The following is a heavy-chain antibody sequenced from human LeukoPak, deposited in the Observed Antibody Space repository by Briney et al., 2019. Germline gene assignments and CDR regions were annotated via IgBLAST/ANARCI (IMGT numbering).Heavy chain of an antibody. Sequence: SETLSLTCTVSGGSISSSSYYWGWIRQPPGKGLEWIGSIYYSGSTNYNPSLKSRVTISVDTSKNQFSLKLSSVTAADTAVYYCAREVGATAGKNRYYYHYMDVWGKGTTVTVSS. CDR3: AREVGATAGKNRYYYHYMDV. D-gene: IGHD1-26*01. J-gene: IGHJ6*03. CDR2: IYYSGST. V-gene: IGHV4-39*07. CDR1: GGSISSSSYY.